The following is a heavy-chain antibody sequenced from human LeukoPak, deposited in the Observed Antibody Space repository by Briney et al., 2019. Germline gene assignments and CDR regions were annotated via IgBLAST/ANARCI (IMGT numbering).Heavy chain of an antibody. V-gene: IGHV3-33*08. J-gene: IGHJ4*02. CDR3: ARWTPKGKYYFDY. CDR2: IWYDGCNK. D-gene: IGHD3-10*01. CDR1: GFTFSNYA. Sequence: PGGSLRLSCAASGFTFSNYAMSWVRQAPGKGLEWVAVIWYDGCNKYYADSVKGRFTISRDNSKNTLYLQMNSLRAEDTAVYYCARWTPKGKYYFDYWGQGTLVTVSP.